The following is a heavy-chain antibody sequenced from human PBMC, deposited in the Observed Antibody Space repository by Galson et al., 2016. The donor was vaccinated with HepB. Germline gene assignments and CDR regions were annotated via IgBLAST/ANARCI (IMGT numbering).Heavy chain of an antibody. D-gene: IGHD4-17*01. CDR2: IYWDDDK. CDR1: GFSLSTNGVG. CDR3: ARLTSVTADLDF. Sequence: PALVKPTQTLTLTRTFSGFSLSTNGVGVGWIRQPPGKALEWLALIYWDDDKRYSPSLKSRLTITKDTSKNQVVLTMTNMDPVDTATYYCARLTSVTADLDFWGQGMLVTVSS. J-gene: IGHJ4*02. V-gene: IGHV2-5*02.